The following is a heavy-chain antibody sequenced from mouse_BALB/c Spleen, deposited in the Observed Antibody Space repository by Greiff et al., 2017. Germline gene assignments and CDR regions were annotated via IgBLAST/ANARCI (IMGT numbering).Heavy chain of an antibody. V-gene: IGHV3-2*02. CDR1: GYSITSDYA. D-gene: IGHD1-2*01. CDR2: ISYSGST. Sequence: EVQGVESGPGLVKPSQSLSLTCTVTGYSITSDYAWDWIRQFPGNKLEWMGYISYSGSTSYNPSLKSRISITRDTSKNQFFLQLNSVTTEDTATYYCARGEVRLHWFAYWGQGTLVTVSA. J-gene: IGHJ3*01. CDR3: ARGEVRLHWFAY.